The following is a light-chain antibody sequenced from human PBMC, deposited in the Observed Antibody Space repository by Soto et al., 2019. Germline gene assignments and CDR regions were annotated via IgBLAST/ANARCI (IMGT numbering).Light chain of an antibody. Sequence: EIGLTQSPGTLSLSPGERTTLSCRASQSVSSSYLAWYQQKPGQAPRLLIYGASSRATGIPDRFSGSGSGTDFTLTISRLEPEDFAVYYCQQYGSSPLGYTFGQGTKLEIK. CDR3: QQYGSSPLGYT. V-gene: IGKV3-20*01. J-gene: IGKJ2*01. CDR2: GAS. CDR1: QSVSSSY.